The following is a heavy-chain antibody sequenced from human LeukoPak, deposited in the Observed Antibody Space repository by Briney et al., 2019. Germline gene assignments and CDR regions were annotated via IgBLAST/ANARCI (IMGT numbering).Heavy chain of an antibody. J-gene: IGHJ4*02. CDR2: IDRDGSRI. Sequence: GGSLRLSCAVSGFTFSSYWMHWVRQAPGKGLVWVSRIDRDGSRINYADSVKGRFTISRDNGKNTLFPQMNSLRAEDAAVYYCVRGNDYGGPHYWGQGTLVTVSS. CDR3: VRGNDYGGPHY. D-gene: IGHD4-23*01. CDR1: GFTFSSYW. V-gene: IGHV3-74*01.